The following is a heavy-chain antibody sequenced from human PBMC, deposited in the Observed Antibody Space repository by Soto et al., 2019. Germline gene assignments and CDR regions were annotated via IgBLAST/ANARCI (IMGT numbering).Heavy chain of an antibody. D-gene: IGHD5-12*01. CDR3: ARGLVEMATMEPRFDY. CDR2: ISAYNGNT. CDR1: GYTFTSYG. Sequence: QVQLVQSGAEVKKPGASVKVSGKASGYTFTSYGIIWVRQATGQGLEWMGWISAYNGNTNYAQKLQGRVTMTTDTSTSTAYMELRSLRSDDPAVDYCARGLVEMATMEPRFDYCGQGPLVTVSS. V-gene: IGHV1-18*04. J-gene: IGHJ4*02.